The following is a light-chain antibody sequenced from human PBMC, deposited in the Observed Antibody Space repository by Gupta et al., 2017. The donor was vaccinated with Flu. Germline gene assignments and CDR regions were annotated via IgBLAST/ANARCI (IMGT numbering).Light chain of an antibody. CDR3: QQEGSSPFT. J-gene: IGKJ3*01. CDR2: GAS. Sequence: GTVFLSAGERATLSCGARQSLKYNYLAWYQQRPGQAPRLLVYGASSRANGIPDRFSGSGSGTEFTLTISRLEPEDFAGYYCQQEGSSPFTFGHGTKV. CDR1: QSLKYNY. V-gene: IGKV3-20*01.